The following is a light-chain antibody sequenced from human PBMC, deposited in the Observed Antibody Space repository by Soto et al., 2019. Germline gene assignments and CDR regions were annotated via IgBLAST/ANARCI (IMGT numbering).Light chain of an antibody. CDR1: HTISSS. CDR2: KAS. Sequence: DIQMTQFPPTLSASIGDRVTITCRASHTISSSLAWYQQKPGKAPKLLIYKASTLETGVPSRFSGSGSGTEFTLTISSLQPDDFAPYYCQQYDSYSPYTFGQGTRLEIK. V-gene: IGKV1-5*03. J-gene: IGKJ2*01. CDR3: QQYDSYSPYT.